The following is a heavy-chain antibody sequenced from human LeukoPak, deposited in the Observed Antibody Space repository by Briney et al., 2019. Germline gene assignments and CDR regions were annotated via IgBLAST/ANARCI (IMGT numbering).Heavy chain of an antibody. CDR3: AKSIGYLSTYNWFDP. CDR2: IYHNGSA. Sequence: SETLSLTCIVSGDSIGSFSWNWIRQPPGKGLEWIGFIYHNGSAYYNPSLKSRSAISVDSAKKHFSLKLRSVTAADTAVCYCAKSIGYLSTYNWFDPWGQGILVTVSS. D-gene: IGHD5-18*01. J-gene: IGHJ5*02. CDR1: GDSIGSFS. V-gene: IGHV4-4*09.